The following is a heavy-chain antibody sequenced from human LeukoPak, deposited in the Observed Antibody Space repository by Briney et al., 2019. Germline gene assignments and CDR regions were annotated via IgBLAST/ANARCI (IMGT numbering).Heavy chain of an antibody. CDR2: IWYDGSHK. J-gene: IGHJ6*02. V-gene: IGHV3-30*02. CDR3: AKELYNYGDYGAEGLDV. CDR1: GFSFSSYG. Sequence: PGGSLRLSCAASGFSFSSYGIHWVRQAPGKGLEWVAVIWYDGSHKYYADSVKGRFTISRDNSKITVYLQMNSLKAEDTAVYYCAKELYNYGDYGAEGLDVGGQGTTVTVS. D-gene: IGHD4-17*01.